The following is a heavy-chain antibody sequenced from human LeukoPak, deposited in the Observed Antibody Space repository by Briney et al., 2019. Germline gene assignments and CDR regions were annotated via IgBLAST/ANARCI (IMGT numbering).Heavy chain of an antibody. D-gene: IGHD3-10*01. CDR1: GYTFSTYY. Sequence: ASVKVSCKTSGYTFSTYYMHWVRQAPGQGLEWLGIINPTDGSTSYTQKIQGRVTMTRDTATGTVYWELSSLRSEDTAVYWCARANGGGLDYWGQGTLITVSS. CDR3: ARANGGGLDY. CDR2: INPTDGST. V-gene: IGHV1-46*01. J-gene: IGHJ4*02.